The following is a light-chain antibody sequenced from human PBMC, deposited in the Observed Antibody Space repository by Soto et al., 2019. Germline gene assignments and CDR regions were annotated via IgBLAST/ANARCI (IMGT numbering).Light chain of an antibody. CDR3: QQYGSSPIT. J-gene: IGKJ5*01. V-gene: IGKV3-20*01. Sequence: EIVLTQSPGTLSLSPGERATLSCRASQSVISTYLAWYQQKPGQAPRLLIYGASSRATGIPDKFSGSGSGTDFTLTISRLEPEDFAVYYCQQYGSSPITFGQGTRLEIK. CDR2: GAS. CDR1: QSVISTY.